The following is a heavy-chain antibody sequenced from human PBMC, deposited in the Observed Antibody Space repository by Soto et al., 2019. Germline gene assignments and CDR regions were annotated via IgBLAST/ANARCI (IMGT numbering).Heavy chain of an antibody. CDR1: GGSISSYY. Sequence: PSETLSLTCTVSGGSISSYYWSWIRQPPGKGLEWIGYIYYSGSTNYNPSLKSRVTISVDTSKNQFSLKLSSVTAADTAVYYCARTNTIFGVVDYYYYMAVWGKGTTVTVSS. D-gene: IGHD3-3*01. J-gene: IGHJ6*03. V-gene: IGHV4-59*08. CDR2: IYYSGST. CDR3: ARTNTIFGVVDYYYYMAV.